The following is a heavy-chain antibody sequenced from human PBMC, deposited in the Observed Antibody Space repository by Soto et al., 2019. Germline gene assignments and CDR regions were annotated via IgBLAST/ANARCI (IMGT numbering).Heavy chain of an antibody. V-gene: IGHV4-39*01. Sequence: SDTLSLTCTVSGGSISSSSYYWGWIRQPPGKGLEWIGSIYYSGSTYYNPSLKSRVTISVDTSKNQFSLKLSSVTAADTAVYYCARHVHVNIVATRFGRDYWGQGTLVNVSS. D-gene: IGHD5-12*01. CDR2: IYYSGST. CDR1: GGSISSSSYY. J-gene: IGHJ4*02. CDR3: ARHVHVNIVATRFGRDY.